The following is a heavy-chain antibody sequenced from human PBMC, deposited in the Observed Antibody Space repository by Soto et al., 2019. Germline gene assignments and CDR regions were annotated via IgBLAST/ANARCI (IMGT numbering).Heavy chain of an antibody. Sequence: GGSLRLSCAASGFTFSSYAMHWVRQAPGKGLEWVADISYDGSNKYYADSVKGRFTISRDNSKNTLYLQMNSLRAEDTAVYYCAASCIHLWLHFQHWGQGTLVTVSS. CDR2: ISYDGSNK. V-gene: IGHV3-30-3*01. D-gene: IGHD5-18*01. CDR3: AASCIHLWLHFQH. CDR1: GFTFSSYA. J-gene: IGHJ1*01.